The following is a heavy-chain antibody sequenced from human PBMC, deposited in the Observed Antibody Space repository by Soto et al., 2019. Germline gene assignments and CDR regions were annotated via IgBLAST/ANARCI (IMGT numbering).Heavy chain of an antibody. V-gene: IGHV3-23*01. CDR1: GFTIPDYG. J-gene: IGHJ6*02. D-gene: IGHD2-8*01. Sequence: GGSLRLSCVVSGFTIPDYGVTWVRQPPGKGLEWVSGFTGGHGKTFYADSVRGRFTISREDSRNTVYLQMDSLGVEDTAVYYCAKPGNGGVYYYGMDVWGQGTAVTVSS. CDR3: AKPGNGGVYYYGMDV. CDR2: FTGGHGKT.